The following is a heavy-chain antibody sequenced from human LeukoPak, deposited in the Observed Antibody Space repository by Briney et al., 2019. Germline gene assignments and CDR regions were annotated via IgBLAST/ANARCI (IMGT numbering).Heavy chain of an antibody. V-gene: IGHV4-31*03. CDR2: IYYTGTT. Sequence: PSQTLSLTCTVSGGSISSGGDYWSLIRQHPGKGLEWIGYIYYTGTTYYNPSLKSRITISVDTSKNQFSLRLSAVAAADTAVYYCARHSGLLYFDYWGQGNLVTVSS. CDR3: ARHSGLLYFDY. J-gene: IGHJ4*02. CDR1: GGSISSGGDY. D-gene: IGHD3-10*01.